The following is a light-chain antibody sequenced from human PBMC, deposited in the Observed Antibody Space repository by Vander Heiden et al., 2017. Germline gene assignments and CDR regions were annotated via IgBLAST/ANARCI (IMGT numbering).Light chain of an antibody. Sequence: DNQMTQSPSSVSASVGDSVTITCRASRDINNWLAWYQQKPGEAPKLLIYGTSNLQRGVPSRFSGSGSGTDFTLTISSLQPEDFATYYCQQANTFPLIFTFGPGTKVDIK. CDR3: QQANTFPLIFT. V-gene: IGKV1D-12*01. CDR1: RDINNW. J-gene: IGKJ3*01. CDR2: GTS.